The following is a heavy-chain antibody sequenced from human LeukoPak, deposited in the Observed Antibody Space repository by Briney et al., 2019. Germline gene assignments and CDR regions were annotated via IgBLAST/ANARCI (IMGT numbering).Heavy chain of an antibody. CDR3: VRAWDY. J-gene: IGHJ4*02. V-gene: IGHV4-34*01. CDR2: IEDSGST. Sequence: GSLRLSCAASGFTFSNYGMNWIRQSPGKGLEWIGEIEDSGSTKYNPSLKSRVTISVDTSKNQFSLKLSSVTAADTAVYYCVRAWDYWGQGTLVTVSS. CDR1: GFTFSNYG.